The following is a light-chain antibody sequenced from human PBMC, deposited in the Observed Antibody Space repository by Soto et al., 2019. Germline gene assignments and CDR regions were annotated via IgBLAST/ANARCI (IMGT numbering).Light chain of an antibody. CDR2: EVA. V-gene: IGLV2-14*01. CDR3: SSYTIDSSVV. Sequence: QSALTQPASVSGSPGQSITISCTGTSSDVAAYDYVSWYQQHPGQAPKLIIYEVANRPSGVSSRFSGSKSGSTASLTISVLQPEDEAHYYCSSYTIDSSVVFGGGTQLTVL. J-gene: IGLJ2*01. CDR1: SSDVAAYDY.